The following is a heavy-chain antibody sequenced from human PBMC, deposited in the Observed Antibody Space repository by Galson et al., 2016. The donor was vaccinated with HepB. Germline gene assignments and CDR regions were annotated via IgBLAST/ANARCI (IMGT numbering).Heavy chain of an antibody. J-gene: IGHJ4*02. V-gene: IGHV3-48*04. D-gene: IGHD1-1*01. CDR2: ISVYRAI. Sequence: SLRLSCAASGFTFSSYSMNWVRQAPGKGLEWVSYISVYRAIYYADSVKGRFTISRDNARNSLYLQMNTLRTDDTAVYYCARSVEGHFDYWGQGILVTVSS. CDR3: ARSVEGHFDY. CDR1: GFTFSSYS.